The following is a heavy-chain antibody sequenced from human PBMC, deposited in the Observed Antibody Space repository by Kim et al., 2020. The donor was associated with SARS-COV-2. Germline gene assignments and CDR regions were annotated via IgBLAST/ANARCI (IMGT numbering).Heavy chain of an antibody. V-gene: IGHV3-48*02. CDR1: GFTFSSYS. D-gene: IGHD3-10*01. CDR3: AGALWFGELPAVPFDY. J-gene: IGHJ4*02. Sequence: GGSLRLSCAASGFTFSSYSMNWVRQAPGKGLEWVSYISSSSSTIYYADSVKGRFTISRDNAKNSLYLQMNSLRDEDTAVYYCAGALWFGELPAVPFDYWGQGTLVTVSS. CDR2: ISSSSSTI.